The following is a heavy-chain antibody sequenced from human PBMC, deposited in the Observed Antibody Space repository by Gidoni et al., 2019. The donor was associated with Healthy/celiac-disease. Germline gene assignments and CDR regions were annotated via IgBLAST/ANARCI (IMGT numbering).Heavy chain of an antibody. CDR2: IIPIFGTA. D-gene: IGHD3-22*01. J-gene: IGHJ4*02. CDR3: ARAGNYYDSSGHWGDFDY. Sequence: QGQLVQSGAEVKKPGSSVKVSCKASGGTFSSYASSWVRQAPGQGLEWMGGIIPIFGTANYAPKFQGRVTITADESTSTAYMELSSLRSEDTAVYYCARAGNYYDSSGHWGDFDYWGQGTLVTVSS. V-gene: IGHV1-69*01. CDR1: GGTFSSYA.